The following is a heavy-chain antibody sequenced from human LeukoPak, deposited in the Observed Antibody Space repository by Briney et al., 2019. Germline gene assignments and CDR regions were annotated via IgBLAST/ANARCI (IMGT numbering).Heavy chain of an antibody. D-gene: IGHD3-3*01. CDR3: TTIGRLYDFWSGEDY. J-gene: IGHJ4*02. CDR1: GFTFSNAW. CDR2: IKSKTAGGTT. Sequence: GGSLRLSCAASGFTFSNAWMSWVRQAPGKGLEWVGRIKSKTAGGTTDYAAPVKGRFTISRDDSKNTLYLQMNSLKTEDTAVYYCTTIGRLYDFWSGEDYWGQGTLVTVSS. V-gene: IGHV3-15*01.